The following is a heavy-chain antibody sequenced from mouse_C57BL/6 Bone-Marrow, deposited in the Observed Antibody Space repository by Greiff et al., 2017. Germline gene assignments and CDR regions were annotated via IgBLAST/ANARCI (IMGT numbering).Heavy chain of an antibody. CDR3: AGGAWFAY. V-gene: IGHV5-17*01. CDR1: GFTFSDYG. J-gene: IGHJ3*01. CDR2: ISSGSSTI. Sequence: DVHLVESGGGLVKPGGSLKLSCAASGFTFSDYGMHWVRQAPEKGLEWVAYISSGSSTIYYAATVKGRFTISRDNAKNTLFLQMTSLRSEDTAMYYCAGGAWFAYWGQGTLVTVSA.